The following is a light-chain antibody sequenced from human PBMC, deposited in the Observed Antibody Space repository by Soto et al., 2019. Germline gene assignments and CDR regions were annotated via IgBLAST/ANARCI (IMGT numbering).Light chain of an antibody. Sequence: QSVLTQPASVSGSPGQSITISCTGTSSDVGSYNLVSWYQQHPGKAPKLMIYEGSKRPSGVANRCSCSKSGNTASLTISGLEDEDADDYYWCSYAGSSAWVFGGGTKVTVL. V-gene: IGLV2-23*01. J-gene: IGLJ3*02. CDR1: SSDVGSYNL. CDR2: EGS. CDR3: CSYAGSSAWV.